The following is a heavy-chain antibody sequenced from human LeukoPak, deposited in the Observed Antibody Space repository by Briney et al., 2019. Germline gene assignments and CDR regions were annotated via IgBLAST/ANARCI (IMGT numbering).Heavy chain of an antibody. Sequence: GGSLRLSCAASXXTFXNXXXXXVXXXPGXXXEWVGRIKSKTDGGTTDYAAPVKGRFTISRDDSKNTLYLQMNSLKTEDTAVYYCTTDQFFDYWGQGTLVTVSS. CDR2: IKSKTDGGTT. CDR3: TTDQFFDY. CDR1: XXTFXNXX. V-gene: IGHV3-15*01. D-gene: IGHD5-24*01. J-gene: IGHJ4*02.